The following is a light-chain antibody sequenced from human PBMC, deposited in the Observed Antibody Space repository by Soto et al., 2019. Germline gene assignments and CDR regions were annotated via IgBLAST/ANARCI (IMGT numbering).Light chain of an antibody. CDR1: QDIATY. Sequence: DIQMTQSPSSLSASVGNRVAITCQASQDIATYLNWYQQKPGKAPNLLIYDASNLETGVPSRFSGGGSGTDFTLTISSLQPDDFATYYCQQYNSYWTFGQGTKVDIK. J-gene: IGKJ1*01. CDR3: QQYNSYWT. V-gene: IGKV1-33*01. CDR2: DAS.